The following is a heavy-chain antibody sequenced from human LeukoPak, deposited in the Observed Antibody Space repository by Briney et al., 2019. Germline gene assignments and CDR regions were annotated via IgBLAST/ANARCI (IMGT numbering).Heavy chain of an antibody. V-gene: IGHV1-46*01. J-gene: IGHJ4*02. CDR2: INPSGGST. CDR3: ARGLEYCSGGSCYMLDY. CDR1: GYTFTSYY. Sequence: ASVKVSFKASGYTFTSYYMHWVRQAPGQGLEWMGIINPSGGSTSYAQKFQGRVTMTRDTSTSTVYMELSSLRSEDTAVYYCARGLEYCSGGSCYMLDYWGQGTLVTVSS. D-gene: IGHD2-15*01.